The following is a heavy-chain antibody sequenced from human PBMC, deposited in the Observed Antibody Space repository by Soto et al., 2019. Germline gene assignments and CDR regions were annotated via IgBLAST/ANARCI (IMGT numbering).Heavy chain of an antibody. D-gene: IGHD1-26*01. CDR1: GYTFRISG. CDR2: IKQDETEK. CDR3: AKVRGSWPHSYFDY. J-gene: IGHJ4*02. V-gene: IGHV3-7*03. Sequence: CSPRLSCAASGYTFRISGMTLVRQDAGKGLEWVANIKQDETEKYYVDSVKGRFTVSRDNAKNSLYLQMNSLRAEDTAVYYCAKVRGSWPHSYFDYWGQGPLVTSPQ.